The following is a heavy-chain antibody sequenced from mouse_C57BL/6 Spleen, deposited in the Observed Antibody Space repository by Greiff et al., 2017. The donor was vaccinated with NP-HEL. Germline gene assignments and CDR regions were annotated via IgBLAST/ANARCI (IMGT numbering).Heavy chain of an antibody. CDR1: GYAFSSSW. D-gene: IGHD2-10*02. CDR2: IYPGDGDT. V-gene: IGHV1-82*01. J-gene: IGHJ2*01. Sequence: VQLQQSGPELVKPGASVKISCKASGYAFSSSWMNWVKQRPGKGLEWIGRIYPGDGDTNYNGKFKGKATLTVDKSSSTAYMQLSSLTSEDSAVYYCARGRGYGNLDYWGQGTTLTVSS. CDR3: ARGRGYGNLDY.